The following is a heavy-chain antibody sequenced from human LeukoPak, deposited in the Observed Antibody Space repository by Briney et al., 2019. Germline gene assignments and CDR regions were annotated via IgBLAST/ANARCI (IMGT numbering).Heavy chain of an antibody. D-gene: IGHD6-19*01. CDR3: ASRIAVAGIRARYYFDY. CDR2: ISGSGGST. CDR1: GFTFSSYA. V-gene: IGHV3-23*01. J-gene: IGHJ4*02. Sequence: GGSLRLSCAASGFTFSSYAVSWVRQAPGKGLEWVSAISGSGGSTYYADSVKGRFTISRDSSKNTLYLQMNSLRAEDTAVYYCASRIAVAGIRARYYFDYWGQGTLVTVSS.